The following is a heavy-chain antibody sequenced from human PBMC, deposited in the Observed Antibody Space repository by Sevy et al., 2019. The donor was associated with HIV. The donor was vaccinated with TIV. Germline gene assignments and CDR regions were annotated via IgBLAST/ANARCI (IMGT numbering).Heavy chain of an antibody. CDR1: GFTVSSNY. J-gene: IGHJ6*02. D-gene: IGHD3-10*01. Sequence: GGSLRLSCAASGFTVSSNYMSWVRQAPGKGLEWVSVIYSGGSTDYADSVKGRFTISRDNSKNTLYLQMNSLRAEDTAVYYCARSYYYGSGSPSPDWYYGMDVWGQGTTVTVSS. V-gene: IGHV3-53*01. CDR3: ARSYYYGSGSPSPDWYYGMDV. CDR2: IYSGGST.